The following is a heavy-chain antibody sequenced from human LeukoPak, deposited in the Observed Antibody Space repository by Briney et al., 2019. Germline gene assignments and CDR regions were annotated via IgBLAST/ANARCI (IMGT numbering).Heavy chain of an antibody. CDR3: ARDAVGYYGSGGYPNWFDP. CDR1: GFTFSSYA. J-gene: IGHJ5*02. CDR2: ISSSSSYI. V-gene: IGHV3-21*01. D-gene: IGHD3-10*01. Sequence: PGGSLRLSCAASGFTFSSYAMSWVRQAPGKGLEWVSSISSSSSYIYYADSVKGRFTISRDNAKNSLYLQMNSLRAEDTAVYYCARDAVGYYGSGGYPNWFDPWGQGTLVTVSS.